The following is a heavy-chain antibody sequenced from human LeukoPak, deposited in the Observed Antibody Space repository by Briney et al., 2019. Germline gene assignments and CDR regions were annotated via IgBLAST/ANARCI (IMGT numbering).Heavy chain of an antibody. Sequence: SETLSLTGTGSGGSISSYYWSWIRQPPGKGLEWIGYIYYSGSTNYNPSLKSRVTISVDTSKNQFSLKLSSVTAADTAVYYCANSGSYYSHFDYWGQGTLVTVSS. V-gene: IGHV4-59*01. D-gene: IGHD1-26*01. CDR2: IYYSGST. J-gene: IGHJ4*02. CDR3: ANSGSYYSHFDY. CDR1: GGSISSYY.